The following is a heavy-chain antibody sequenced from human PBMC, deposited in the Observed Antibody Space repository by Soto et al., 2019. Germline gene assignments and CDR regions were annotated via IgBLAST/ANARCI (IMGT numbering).Heavy chain of an antibody. V-gene: IGHV6-1*01. J-gene: IGHJ4*02. CDR3: ARDTRPLYYDILTGYYNSGNYYFDY. Sequence: SQTLSLTCAISGDSFSSNSAAWNWIRQSPPRGLEWLGRTYYRSKWYNDYAVSVKSRITINPDTSKNQFSLQLNSVTPEDTAVYYCARDTRPLYYDILTGYYNSGNYYFDYWGQGTLVTVSS. CDR1: GDSFSSNSAA. CDR2: TYYRSKWYN. D-gene: IGHD3-9*01.